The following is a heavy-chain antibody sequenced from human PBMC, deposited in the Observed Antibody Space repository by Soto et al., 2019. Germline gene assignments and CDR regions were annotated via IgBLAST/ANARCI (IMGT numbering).Heavy chain of an antibody. Sequence: ASVKVSCKASGYTFTGYYMHWVRQAPGQGLEWMGWINPNSGGTNYAQKFQGRVTMTRDTSISTAYMELSRLRSDDTAVYYCARDRYYYYYGMDAWGQGTTVTVSS. V-gene: IGHV1-2*02. CDR1: GYTFTGYY. CDR2: INPNSGGT. CDR3: ARDRYYYYYGMDA. J-gene: IGHJ6*02.